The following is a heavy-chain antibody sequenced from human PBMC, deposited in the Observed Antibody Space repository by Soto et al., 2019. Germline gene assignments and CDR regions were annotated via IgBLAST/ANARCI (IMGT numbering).Heavy chain of an antibody. J-gene: IGHJ5*02. CDR2: TYYRSKWYK. V-gene: IGHV6-1*01. CDR1: GDSVSSNSAA. D-gene: IGHD2-15*01. CDR3: TRTVGWLDT. Sequence: PSQTLSLTCAISGDSVSSNSAAWNWIRQSPSRGLEWLGRTYYRSKWYKEYAPSVKSRITINPDTSKNQFSLQLNSVSPEDTAVYYCTRTVGWLDTWGQGTLVTASS.